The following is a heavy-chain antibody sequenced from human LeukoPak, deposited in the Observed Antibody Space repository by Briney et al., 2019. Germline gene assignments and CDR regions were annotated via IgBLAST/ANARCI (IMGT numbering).Heavy chain of an antibody. CDR3: ARGQITMIVRCHAFDI. Sequence: SETLSLTCTVSGGSISSYYWSWIRQPPGKGLEWIGYIYYSGSTNYNPSLKSRVTISVDTSKNQFSLKLSSVTAADTAVYYCARGQITMIVRCHAFDIWGQGTMVTVSS. D-gene: IGHD3-22*01. CDR2: IYYSGST. V-gene: IGHV4-59*01. J-gene: IGHJ3*02. CDR1: GGSISSYY.